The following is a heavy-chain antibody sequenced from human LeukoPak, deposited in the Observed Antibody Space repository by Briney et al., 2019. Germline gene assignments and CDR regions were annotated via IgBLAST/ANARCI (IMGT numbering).Heavy chain of an antibody. V-gene: IGHV3-23*01. D-gene: IGHD6-13*01. Sequence: GGSLRLSCAASGFTFSSYAMNWVRQAPRTGLEWVSAISGSGGSTYYADSVKGRFTISRDNSKNTLYLQMNSLRAEDTAVYYCAKFLYSFDAFDIWGQGTMVTVSS. CDR2: ISGSGGST. CDR1: GFTFSSYA. J-gene: IGHJ3*02. CDR3: AKFLYSFDAFDI.